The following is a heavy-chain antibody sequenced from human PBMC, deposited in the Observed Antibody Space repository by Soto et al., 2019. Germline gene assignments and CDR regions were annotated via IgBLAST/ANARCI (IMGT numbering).Heavy chain of an antibody. V-gene: IGHV4-30-4*02. Sequence: SETLSLTCTVSGGSISSGDYYWSWIRQPPGKGLEWIGYIYYSGSTYYNPSLKSRVTISVDTSKNQFSLKLSSVTAADTAVYYCARDLGYDYVWGSYRSSVWFDPWGQGTLVTVSS. CDR3: ARDLGYDYVWGSYRSSVWFDP. D-gene: IGHD3-16*02. J-gene: IGHJ5*02. CDR2: IYYSGST. CDR1: GGSISSGDYY.